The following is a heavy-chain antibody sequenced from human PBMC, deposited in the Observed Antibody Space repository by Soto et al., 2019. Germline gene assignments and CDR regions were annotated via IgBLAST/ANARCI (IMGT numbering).Heavy chain of an antibody. CDR3: ATTGMGLTLFSYYHGMDV. Sequence: EVQLVESGGGLVQPGGSLRLSCAASGFTVSTNYMIWVRQAPGKGLEWVSVMFYGGSTYYAASVKGRFTISRDDSKNTLYLQMNSLRAEDTAVYYWATTGMGLTLFSYYHGMDVWRQGTTVTVSS. J-gene: IGHJ6*02. CDR2: MFYGGST. CDR1: GFTVSTNY. D-gene: IGHD3-10*01. V-gene: IGHV3-66*01.